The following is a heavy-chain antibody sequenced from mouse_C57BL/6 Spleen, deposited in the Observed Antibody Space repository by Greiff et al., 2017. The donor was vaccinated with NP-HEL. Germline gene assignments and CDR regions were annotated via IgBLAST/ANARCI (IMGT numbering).Heavy chain of an antibody. CDR1: GFTFSSYA. V-gene: IGHV5-4*01. CDR3: AREGGNYYFDY. D-gene: IGHD2-1*01. Sequence: DVQLVESGGGLVKPGGSLKLSCAASGFTFSSYAMSWVRQTPEKRLEWVATISDGGSYTYYPDNVKGRFTISRDNAKNNLYLQMSHLKSEDTAMYYCAREGGNYYFDYWGQGTTLTVSS. J-gene: IGHJ2*01. CDR2: ISDGGSYT.